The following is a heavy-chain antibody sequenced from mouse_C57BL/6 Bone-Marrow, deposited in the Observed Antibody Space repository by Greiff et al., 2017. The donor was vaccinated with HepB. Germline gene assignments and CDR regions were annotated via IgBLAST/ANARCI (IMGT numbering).Heavy chain of an antibody. CDR2: ISSGSSTI. J-gene: IGHJ1*03. CDR3: ARGAHYYGRSYGYFDV. Sequence: EVKLVESGGGLVKPGGSLKLSCAASGFTFSDYGMHWVRQAPEKGLEWVAYISSGSSTIYYADTVKGRFTISRDNAKNTLFLQRTSLRSEDTAMYYCARGAHYYGRSYGYFDVWGTGTTVTVSS. D-gene: IGHD1-1*01. V-gene: IGHV5-17*01. CDR1: GFTFSDYG.